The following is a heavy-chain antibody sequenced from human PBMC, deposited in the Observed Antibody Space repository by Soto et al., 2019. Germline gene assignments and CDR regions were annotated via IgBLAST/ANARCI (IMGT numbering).Heavy chain of an antibody. CDR1: GFTFSSYA. D-gene: IGHD6-13*01. CDR3: ARDRDDSSWFLNWFDP. Sequence: GGSLRLSCAASGFTFSSYAMSWVRQAPGKGLEWVSSISSSSSYIYYADSVKGRLTISRDNAENSLYLQMNSLRAEDTAVYYCARDRDDSSWFLNWFDPWGQGTLVTVSS. J-gene: IGHJ5*02. V-gene: IGHV3-21*01. CDR2: ISSSSSYI.